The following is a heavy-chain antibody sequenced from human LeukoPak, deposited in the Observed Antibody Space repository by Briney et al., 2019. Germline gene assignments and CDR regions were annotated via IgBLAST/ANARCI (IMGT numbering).Heavy chain of an antibody. CDR3: AREDRTSGYYYGIDY. J-gene: IGHJ4*02. CDR1: GGSISSYY. CDR2: IYTSGGT. V-gene: IGHV4-4*07. Sequence: SETLSLTCTVSGGSISSYYWSWIRQPAGKGLEWIGRIYTSGGTNYNPSLKSRVTMSVDTSKNQFSLKLSSVTAADTAVYYCAREDRTSGYYYGIDYWGQGTLVTVSS. D-gene: IGHD3-22*01.